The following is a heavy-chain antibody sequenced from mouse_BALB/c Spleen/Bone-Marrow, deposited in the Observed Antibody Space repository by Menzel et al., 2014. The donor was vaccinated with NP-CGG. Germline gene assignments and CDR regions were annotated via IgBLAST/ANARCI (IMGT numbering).Heavy chain of an antibody. CDR3: TRQAHEGAWFPY. V-gene: IGHV5-12-2*01. J-gene: IGHJ3*01. Sequence: EVMLVESGGGLVQPGGSLKLSCTASGFTFSSYSMSWVRQTPEKRLEWVAYISNGGGSTYSPDAVKGRFTISRDNAKNSLYLQMSSLKSEDTAMYYCTRQAHEGAWFPYWGQGALVTVSA. CDR1: GFTFSSYS. CDR2: ISNGGGST.